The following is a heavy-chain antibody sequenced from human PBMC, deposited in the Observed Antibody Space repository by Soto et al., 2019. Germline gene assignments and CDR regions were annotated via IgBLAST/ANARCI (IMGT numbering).Heavy chain of an antibody. CDR2: MSYDGSDT. Sequence: PVGSLRLSCVGSGFIFSKNGMQWVRQTPGKGLEWVAFMSYDGSDTFYADSVKGRFTISRDNSKSTLFLHMSNLRAEDKAMYYCTIVRVADSALDHWGQGTLVTVSS. D-gene: IGHD3-10*02. CDR1: GFIFSKNG. J-gene: IGHJ4*02. CDR3: TIVRVADSALDH. V-gene: IGHV3-30*02.